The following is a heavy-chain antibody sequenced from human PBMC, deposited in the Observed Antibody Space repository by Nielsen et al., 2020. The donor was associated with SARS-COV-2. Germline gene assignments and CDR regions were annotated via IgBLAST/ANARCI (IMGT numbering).Heavy chain of an antibody. D-gene: IGHD3-3*01. CDR3: ARDSEAIFGVVITTPYYGMDV. V-gene: IGHV3-23*01. J-gene: IGHJ6*02. CDR2: ISGSGGST. Sequence: GGSLRLSCAASGFTFSSYAMSWVRQAPGKGLEWVSAISGSGGSTYYADSVKGRFTISRDNSKNTLYLQMNSLRAEDTAVYYCARDSEAIFGVVITTPYYGMDVWGQGTTVTVSS. CDR1: GFTFSSYA.